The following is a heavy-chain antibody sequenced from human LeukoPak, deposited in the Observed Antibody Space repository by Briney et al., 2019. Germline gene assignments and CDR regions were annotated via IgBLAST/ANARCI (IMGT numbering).Heavy chain of an antibody. D-gene: IGHD1-7*01. CDR2: ISYDGSNK. CDR3: ARDIETGTLDY. Sequence: GGSLRLSCAASGFTFSSYAMHWVRQAPGKGLEWVAVISYDGSNKYYADSVGGRFTISRDNSKNTLYLQMNSLRAEDTAVYYCARDIETGTLDYWGQGTLVTVSS. J-gene: IGHJ4*02. CDR1: GFTFSSYA. V-gene: IGHV3-30-3*01.